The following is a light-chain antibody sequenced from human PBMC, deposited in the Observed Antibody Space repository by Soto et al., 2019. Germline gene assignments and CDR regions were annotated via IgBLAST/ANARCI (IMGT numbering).Light chain of an antibody. CDR3: QQYGSSPPYT. V-gene: IGKV3-20*01. Sequence: EIELTQSPGTLSLSTGERATLSCRASQSVSSSYLAWYQQKPGQAPRLLIYGASSRATGIPDRFSGSGSGTDVTLTISRLEPEDFAVYYCQQYGSSPPYTFGQGTKLEIK. CDR2: GAS. J-gene: IGKJ2*01. CDR1: QSVSSSY.